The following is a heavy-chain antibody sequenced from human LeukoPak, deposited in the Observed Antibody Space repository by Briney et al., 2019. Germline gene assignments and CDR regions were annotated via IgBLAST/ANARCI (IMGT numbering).Heavy chain of an antibody. CDR2: IYYSEST. Sequence: SQTLSLTCTVSGGSISSGGYYWSWIRQHPGKGLEWIGYIYYSESTYYNPSLKSRVTISVDTSKNQFSLKLSSVTAADTAVYYCARGGQDYDFWSGYYRGGGFDYWGQGTLVTVSS. D-gene: IGHD3-3*01. V-gene: IGHV4-31*03. CDR3: ARGGQDYDFWSGYYRGGGFDY. J-gene: IGHJ4*02. CDR1: GGSISSGGYY.